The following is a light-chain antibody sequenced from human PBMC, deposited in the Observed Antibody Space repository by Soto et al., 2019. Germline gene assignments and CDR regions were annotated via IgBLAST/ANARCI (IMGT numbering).Light chain of an antibody. V-gene: IGKV3-11*01. CDR3: QQRNNWPPVYT. CDR2: DAS. CDR1: QSVSTY. J-gene: IGKJ2*01. Sequence: EIVLTQSPGTLSLSPGERATLSCRASQSVSTYLAWYQQKPSQAPRLLIYDASNRAAGIPPRFSGSGSGTDFTLTISSVETEDSAVYYCQQRNNWPPVYTFGQGTKLEIK.